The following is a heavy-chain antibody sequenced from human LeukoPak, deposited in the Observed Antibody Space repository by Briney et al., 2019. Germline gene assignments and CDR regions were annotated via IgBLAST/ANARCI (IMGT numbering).Heavy chain of an antibody. Sequence: PGGSLRLSCAASGFAFSDYYMSWIRQAPGKGLEWVSYISSSGTAIYYADSVRGRFTISRDNAKNSVYLQMSSLRAEDTAVYYCARGVSEYSRGSRFDYWGQGTLVTVSS. J-gene: IGHJ4*02. CDR2: ISSSGTAI. D-gene: IGHD5-18*01. CDR1: GFAFSDYY. V-gene: IGHV3-11*01. CDR3: ARGVSEYSRGSRFDY.